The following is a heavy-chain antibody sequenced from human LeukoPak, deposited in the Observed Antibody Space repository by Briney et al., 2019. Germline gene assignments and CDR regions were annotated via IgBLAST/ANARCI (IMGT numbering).Heavy chain of an antibody. CDR2: IYYSGST. D-gene: IGHD3/OR15-3a*01. J-gene: IGHJ3*02. CDR1: GGSISSYY. CDR3: ARESDYDAFDI. V-gene: IGHV4-59*01. Sequence: PSETLSLTCTVSGGSISSYYWSWIRQPPGKGLEWIGYIYYSGSTNYNPSLKSRVTISVDTSKNQFSLKLSSVTAADTAVYCCARESDYDAFDIWGQGTMVTVSS.